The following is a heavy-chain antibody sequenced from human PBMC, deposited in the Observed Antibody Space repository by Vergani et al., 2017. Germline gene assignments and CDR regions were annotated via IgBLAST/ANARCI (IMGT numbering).Heavy chain of an antibody. D-gene: IGHD1-14*01. V-gene: IGHV3-15*01. Sequence: ELQLLESGGGLVQPGGSLRLSCEASGFIFNNAWMRWVRQAPGKGLEYIGRIKSVSDGETREYAAHVKGRFNISRDDSKNKVYLQMNSLKIEDTGVYYCALGPGNRGFDYWGQGTLVTVSS. CDR1: GFIFNNAW. J-gene: IGHJ4*02. CDR3: ALGPGNRGFDY. CDR2: IKSVSDGETR.